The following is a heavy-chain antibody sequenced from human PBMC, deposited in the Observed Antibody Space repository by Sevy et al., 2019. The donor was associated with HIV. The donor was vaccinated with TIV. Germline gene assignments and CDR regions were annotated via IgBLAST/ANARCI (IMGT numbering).Heavy chain of an antibody. V-gene: IGHV3-23*01. CDR1: GFTFSKYS. J-gene: IGHJ4*02. Sequence: GGSLRLSCAASGFTFSKYSMSWVRQPPGKGLEWVSILSFGCGEINYADSVKGRFTISRDNSKSSVYRQMNNLRPEDTAVYYCAGEGCTKPHDYWGQGTLVTVSS. CDR3: AGEGCTKPHDY. CDR2: LSFGCGEI. D-gene: IGHD2-8*01.